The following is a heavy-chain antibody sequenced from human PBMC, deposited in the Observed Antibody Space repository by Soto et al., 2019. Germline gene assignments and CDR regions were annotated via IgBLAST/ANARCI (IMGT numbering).Heavy chain of an antibody. V-gene: IGHV3-23*01. CDR1: GFTFSNYA. D-gene: IGHD1-20*01. CDR2: ITATGSPT. Sequence: EVQLLESGGGLVQPGGSLRLSCEASGFTFSNYAMTWVRQAPEKGPEWVSTITATGSPTWYADSVRGRFIISRDNSKNTLYLQLNSLRAEDTALYYCARDLEGNWSGDVWGQGTTVTVSS. J-gene: IGHJ6*02. CDR3: ARDLEGNWSGDV.